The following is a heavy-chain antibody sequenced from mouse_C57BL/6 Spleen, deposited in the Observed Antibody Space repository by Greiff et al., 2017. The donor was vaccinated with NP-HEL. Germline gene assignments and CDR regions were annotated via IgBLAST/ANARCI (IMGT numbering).Heavy chain of an antibody. J-gene: IGHJ2*01. CDR2: IDPSDSYT. CDR1: GYTFISYW. D-gene: IGHD2-4*01. V-gene: IGHV1-69*01. CDR3: ARGGDYAS. Sequence: QVQLQQPGAELVMPGASVKLSCKASGYTFISYWMHWVKQRPGQGLEWIGEIDPSDSYTNYNQKFKGKSTLTVDKSSSTAYMQLSSLTSEDSAVYYCARGGDYASWGQGTTLTVSS.